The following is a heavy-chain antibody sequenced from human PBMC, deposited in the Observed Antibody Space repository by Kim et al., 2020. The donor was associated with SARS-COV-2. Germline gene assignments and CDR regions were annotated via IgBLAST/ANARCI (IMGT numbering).Heavy chain of an antibody. D-gene: IGHD2-8*01. V-gene: IGHV3-11*06. Sequence: AVSVKGRFTISRDNAKNSLYLQESSLRAEDTAVDYCARDVLMVYAGFDYWGQGTLVTVSS. CDR3: ARDVLMVYAGFDY. J-gene: IGHJ4*02.